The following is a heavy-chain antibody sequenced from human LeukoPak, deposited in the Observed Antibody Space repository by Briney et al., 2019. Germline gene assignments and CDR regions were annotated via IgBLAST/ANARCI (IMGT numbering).Heavy chain of an antibody. CDR1: GFTFSSYN. V-gene: IGHV3-7*01. D-gene: IGHD4/OR15-4a*01. CDR3: ARVFGAGYSDY. Sequence: PGGSLRLSCAASGFTFSSYNMNWVRQAPGKGLEWVASIKQDGSEKYYVDSVKGRVTISRDNAKNSLYLQMNSLRAEDTAVYYCARVFGAGYSDYWGQGTLVTVSS. J-gene: IGHJ4*02. CDR2: IKQDGSEK.